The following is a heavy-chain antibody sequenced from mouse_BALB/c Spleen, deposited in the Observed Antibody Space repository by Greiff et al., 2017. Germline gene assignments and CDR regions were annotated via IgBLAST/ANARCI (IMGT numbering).Heavy chain of an antibody. D-gene: IGHD2-3*01. V-gene: IGHV5-6-5*01. Sequence: EVQGVESGGGLVKPGGSLKLSCAASGFTFSSYAMSWVRQTPEKRLEWVASISSGGSTYYPDSVKGRFTISRDNARNILYLQMSSLRSEDTAMYYCARKDGYYAYWGQGTLVTVSA. J-gene: IGHJ3*01. CDR1: GFTFSSYA. CDR2: ISSGGST. CDR3: ARKDGYYAY.